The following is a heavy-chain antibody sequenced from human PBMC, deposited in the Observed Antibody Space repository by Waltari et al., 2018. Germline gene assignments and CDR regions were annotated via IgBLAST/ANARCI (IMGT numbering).Heavy chain of an antibody. J-gene: IGHJ4*02. CDR1: GFTFSSYG. D-gene: IGHD6-19*01. V-gene: IGHV3-30*02. CDR2: IRYDGSKK. Sequence: QVQLVESGGGVVQPGGSLRLSCAASGFTFSSYGMHWVRQAPGKGLEWVAFIRYDGSKKYYADSVKGRFTISRDNSKNTLFLQMNSLRAEDTAVYYCAKGRRALYSSGIQGDYGDYWGQGSLVTVSS. CDR3: AKGRRALYSSGIQGDYGDY.